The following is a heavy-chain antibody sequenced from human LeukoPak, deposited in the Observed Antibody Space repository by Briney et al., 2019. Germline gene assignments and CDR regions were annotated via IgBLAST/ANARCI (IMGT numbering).Heavy chain of an antibody. D-gene: IGHD4-17*01. V-gene: IGHV4-39*07. CDR2: IYYSGST. CDR3: ARSYGDYNYYYYMDV. Sequence: SSETLYLTCTVSGGSISSSSYYWGWIRQPPGKGLEWIGSIYYSGSTYYNPSLKSRVTISVDTSKNQFSLKLSSVTAADTAVYYCARSYGDYNYYYYMDVWGKGTTVTVSS. CDR1: GGSISSSSYY. J-gene: IGHJ6*03.